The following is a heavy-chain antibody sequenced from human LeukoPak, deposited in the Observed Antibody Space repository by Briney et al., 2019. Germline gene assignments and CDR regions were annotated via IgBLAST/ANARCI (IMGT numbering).Heavy chain of an antibody. CDR3: ARSTSYIAAADY. D-gene: IGHD6-13*01. Sequence: SETLSLTCTVSGGSISSSSYYWGWIRQPPGKGLEWIGSIYYSGSTYYNPSLKSRVTISVDRSKNQFSLKLSSVTAADTAVYYCARSTSYIAAADYWGQGTLVTVSS. CDR1: GGSISSSSYY. CDR2: IYYSGST. J-gene: IGHJ4*02. V-gene: IGHV4-39*07.